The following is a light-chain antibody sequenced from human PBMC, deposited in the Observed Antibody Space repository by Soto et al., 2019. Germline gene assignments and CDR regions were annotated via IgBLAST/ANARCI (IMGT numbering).Light chain of an antibody. Sequence: DIQLTQSPSTLSASVGDRVTVTCRASQNIRRWLAWYQQKPGKAPKLLIYDASSLESGVPSRISGSGSGTEFTLTISSLQPDDFATYYCQQYNSYSWTFGQGTKVEIK. CDR3: QQYNSYSWT. V-gene: IGKV1-5*01. CDR1: QNIRRW. CDR2: DAS. J-gene: IGKJ1*01.